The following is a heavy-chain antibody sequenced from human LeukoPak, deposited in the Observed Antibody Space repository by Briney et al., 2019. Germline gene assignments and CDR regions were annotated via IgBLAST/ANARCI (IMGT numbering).Heavy chain of an antibody. CDR3: ARHAGTYYDFWSGYFNYFDP. CDR2: VSYSGNT. J-gene: IGHJ5*02. Sequence: SETLSLNCTVSGASINSTNYYWAWIRLPPGMGLEWIGTVSYSGNTFYNPSLKSRVAISADTSKKQISLNLISVTAADAAVYYCARHAGTYYDFWSGYFNYFDPWGQGTLVTVSS. CDR1: GASINSTNYY. D-gene: IGHD3-3*01. V-gene: IGHV4-39*01.